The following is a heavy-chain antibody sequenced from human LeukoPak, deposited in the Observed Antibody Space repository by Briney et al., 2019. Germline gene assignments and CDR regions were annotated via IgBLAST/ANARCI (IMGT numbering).Heavy chain of an antibody. D-gene: IGHD6-13*01. CDR3: ARSIAAAGTFYYYYYYMDV. CDR1: DYSISISYY. Sequence: SETLSLTCTVSDYSISISYYWGWIRQPPGKGLEWIGSIYHSGTTYYNPSLKSRVTISVDTSNNQLSLKLSSVTAADTAVYYCARSIAAAGTFYYYYYYMDVWGKGTTVTVSS. CDR2: IYHSGTT. J-gene: IGHJ6*03. V-gene: IGHV4-38-2*02.